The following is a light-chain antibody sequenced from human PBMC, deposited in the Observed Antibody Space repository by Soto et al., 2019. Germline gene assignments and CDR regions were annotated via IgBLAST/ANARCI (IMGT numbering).Light chain of an antibody. Sequence: DIQMTQSPSSLSASVGDRVTITCRASQGIRNYLAWYQQKPGQVPKLLLYAASTLQPGVPSRFSGGGSGTDFTLTISNLQPEDVATYYCQQYKSASCTFGPGTKVDI. V-gene: IGKV1-27*01. J-gene: IGKJ3*01. CDR1: QGIRNY. CDR2: AAS. CDR3: QQYKSASCT.